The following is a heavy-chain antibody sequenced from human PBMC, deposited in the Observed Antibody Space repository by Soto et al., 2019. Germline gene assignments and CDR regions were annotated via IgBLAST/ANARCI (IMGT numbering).Heavy chain of an antibody. J-gene: IGHJ4*02. V-gene: IGHV3-30*18. D-gene: IGHD3-16*01. CDR1: GFTFSSSG. CDR2: ISYDGSNK. Sequence: QVQLVEYGGGVVQPGRSLRLYCAASGFTFSSSGMHWVRQDPGKGLEWVAVISYDGSNKYYADSVKGRFTISRDNSKNSLYLQMSSLRAEDTAEYYWAKVKGGRASVCFDYWGQGPLVTVSS. CDR3: AKVKGGRASVCFDY.